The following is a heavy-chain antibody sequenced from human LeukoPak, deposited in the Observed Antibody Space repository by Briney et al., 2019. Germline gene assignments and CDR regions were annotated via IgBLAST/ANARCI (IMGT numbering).Heavy chain of an antibody. J-gene: IGHJ4*02. V-gene: IGHV3-30*18. CDR3: AKDKAVAGSHFDY. Sequence: GGCLRLSCAASGFTFSSYGMHWVRQAPGKGLEWVAVISYDGSNKYYADSVKGRFTISRDNSKNTLYLQMNSLRAEDTAVYYCAKDKAVAGSHFDYWGQGTLVTVSS. CDR2: ISYDGSNK. CDR1: GFTFSSYG. D-gene: IGHD6-19*01.